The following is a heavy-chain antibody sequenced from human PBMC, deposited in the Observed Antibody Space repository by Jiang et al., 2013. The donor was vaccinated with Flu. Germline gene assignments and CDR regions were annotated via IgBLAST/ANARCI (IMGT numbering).Heavy chain of an antibody. D-gene: IGHD6-13*01. CDR2: TYYRSKWYN. CDR1: GDSVSSNSAA. V-gene: IGHV6-1*01. CDR3: ARAPSIAGQLVRGGYFDY. J-gene: IGHJ4*02. Sequence: QTLSLTCAISGDSVSSNSAAWNWIRQSPSRGLEWLGRTYYRSKWYNDYAVSVKSRITINPDTSKNQFSLQLNSVTPEDTAVYYCARAPSIAGQLVRGGYFDYWGQGTLVTVSS.